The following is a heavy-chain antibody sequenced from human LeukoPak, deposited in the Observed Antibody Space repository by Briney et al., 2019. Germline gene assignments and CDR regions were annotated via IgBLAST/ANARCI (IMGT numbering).Heavy chain of an antibody. CDR2: IYTSGST. Sequence: SQTLSLTCTVSGGSISSGSYYWSWIRQPAGKGLEWIGRIYTSGSTNYNPSLKSRVTISVDTSKNQFSLKLSSVTAADTAVYYCASGPTYCSSSSCLQGEWGQGTLVTVSS. CDR1: GGSISSGSYY. CDR3: ASGPTYCSSSSCLQGE. V-gene: IGHV4-61*02. J-gene: IGHJ4*02. D-gene: IGHD2-15*01.